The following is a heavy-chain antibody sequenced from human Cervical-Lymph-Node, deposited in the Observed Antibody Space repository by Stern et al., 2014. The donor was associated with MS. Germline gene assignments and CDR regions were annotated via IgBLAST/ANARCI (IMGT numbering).Heavy chain of an antibody. J-gene: IGHJ4*02. CDR1: GFSFRNYY. CDR3: VRADGSTDDY. V-gene: IGHV3-11*01. D-gene: IGHD3-10*01. Sequence: QVQLVESGGGLVKPGGSLRLSCAASGFSFRNYYMSWIRQAPGQGLARVSYISSSGDHIDYADSVKGRFTISRDNAKNSLYLQMNSLRADDAAIYYCVRADGSTDDYWGQGTLVTVSS. CDR2: ISSSGDHI.